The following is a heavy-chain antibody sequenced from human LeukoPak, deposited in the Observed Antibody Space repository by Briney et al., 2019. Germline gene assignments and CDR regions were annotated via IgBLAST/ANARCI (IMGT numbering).Heavy chain of an antibody. Sequence: ASVTVSCKASGYTFTSYDINWVRQATGQGLEWMGWMNPNSGNSGYAKKFQGRVTMTKNTSITQSYNKLSSRISEDTAVYYCAREYGSRGSGKYSWFDPWGQGTLVTVSS. CDR3: AREYGSRGSGKYSWFDP. J-gene: IGHJ5*02. CDR1: GYTFTSYD. D-gene: IGHD3-10*01. V-gene: IGHV1-8*01. CDR2: MNPNSGNS.